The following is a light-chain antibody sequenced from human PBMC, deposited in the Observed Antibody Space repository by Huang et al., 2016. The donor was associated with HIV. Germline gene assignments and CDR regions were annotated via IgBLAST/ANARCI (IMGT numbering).Light chain of an antibody. Sequence: EIVMTQSPATLSVSPGERATLSCRASHSITSHLAWYQQTPGQAPRLLIYGASTRATGIPVRFVGSGSGTQFTLTISSLQSEDFAIYYCQQYNNWPLTFGGGTKVEIK. V-gene: IGKV3-15*01. CDR1: HSITSH. CDR2: GAS. CDR3: QQYNNWPLT. J-gene: IGKJ4*01.